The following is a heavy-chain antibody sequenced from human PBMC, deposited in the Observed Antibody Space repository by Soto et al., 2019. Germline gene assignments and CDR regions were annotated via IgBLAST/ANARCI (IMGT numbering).Heavy chain of an antibody. CDR3: AREANWNYELGNYFDY. D-gene: IGHD1-7*01. CDR1: GGSISSGDYY. V-gene: IGHV4-30-4*01. J-gene: IGHJ4*02. CDR2: IFYSGST. Sequence: KTSETLSLTCTVSGGSISSGDYYWTWIRQPPGKGLEWIGYIFYSGSTYYNPSLQSRVTISVDTSKNQFSLKLNSVTAADTAVYYCAREANWNYELGNYFDYWGQGSLVTVSS.